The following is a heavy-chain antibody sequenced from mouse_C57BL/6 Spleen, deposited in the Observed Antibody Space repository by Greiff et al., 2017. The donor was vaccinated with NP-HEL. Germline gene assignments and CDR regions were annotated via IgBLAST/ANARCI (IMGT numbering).Heavy chain of an antibody. J-gene: IGHJ4*01. Sequence: VQLQQPGAELVRPGSSVKLSCKASGYTFTSYWMPWVKQRPIQALEWIGNIDPSDSESHYNQKFKDKATLTVDKSSSTAYMHLSSLTSEDSAVYYCGRVEGYDVYAMDDWGQGTAVTVSS. CDR1: GYTFTSYW. V-gene: IGHV1-52*01. CDR2: IDPSDSES. CDR3: GRVEGYDVYAMDD. D-gene: IGHD2-3*01.